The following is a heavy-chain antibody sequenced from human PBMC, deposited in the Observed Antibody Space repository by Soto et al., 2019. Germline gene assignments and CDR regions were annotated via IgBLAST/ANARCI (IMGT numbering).Heavy chain of an antibody. D-gene: IGHD6-6*01. CDR2: MNPGSGNT. Sequence: QVQLVQSGTEVKKPGASVKVSCTASGYTFNTFDINWVRQAPGQGLEWMGWMNPGSGNTGYAQKFRGRVTMTRDTSTNTAYMELGDLTSDDTAVYFCARETSRSSSGAGYWGQGTLVTVSS. V-gene: IGHV1-8*01. J-gene: IGHJ4*02. CDR1: GYTFNTFD. CDR3: ARETSRSSSGAGY.